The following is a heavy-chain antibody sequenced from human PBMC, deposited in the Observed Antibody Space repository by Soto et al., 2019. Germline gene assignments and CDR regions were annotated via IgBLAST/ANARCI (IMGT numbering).Heavy chain of an antibody. Sequence: GGSLRLSCAASGFTFSDYSMTWVRQAPGKGLEWVSTIGPSGSPTYYADSVKGRFTISRDNSKNTLYLQVSSLRADDTAVYYCAKKATVPGRVGWFDPWGQGTLVTVSS. CDR2: IGPSGSPT. CDR3: AKKATVPGRVGWFDP. V-gene: IGHV3-23*01. D-gene: IGHD6-19*01. J-gene: IGHJ5*02. CDR1: GFTFSDYS.